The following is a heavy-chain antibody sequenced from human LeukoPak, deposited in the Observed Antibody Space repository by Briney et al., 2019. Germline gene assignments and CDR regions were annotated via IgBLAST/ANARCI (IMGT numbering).Heavy chain of an antibody. J-gene: IGHJ6*01. CDR2: INPNSGGT. CDR1: GYTFTGYS. V-gene: IGHV1-2*02. CDR3: ARGNDSLRGMDV. Sequence: ASVKVSCKASGYTFTGYSMRWVRQAPGQGLEWMGWINPNSGGTNYAQKFQGRVTMTRDTSISTAYMELSRLRSDDTAVYYCARGNDSLRGMDVWGQGTSVTASS. D-gene: IGHD1-1*01.